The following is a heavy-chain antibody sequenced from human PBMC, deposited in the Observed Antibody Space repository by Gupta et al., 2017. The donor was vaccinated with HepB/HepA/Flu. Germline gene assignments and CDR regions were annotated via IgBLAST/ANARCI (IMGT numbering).Heavy chain of an antibody. J-gene: IGHJ3*02. V-gene: IGHV3-7*01. D-gene: IGHD2-2*01. CDR1: GFPFSSHW. CDR3: AGGSGSSTRAWDI. Sequence: EVQLVESGGGLVQPGGSLRLSCAASGFPFSSHWMNWVRQAPGKGLEWVANIKQDGSERKYVDSVKGRFTISRDNAMDSMYLQMNSLRAEDTAVEDWAGGSGSSTRAWDIWGQGTGVTVTS. CDR2: IKQDGSER.